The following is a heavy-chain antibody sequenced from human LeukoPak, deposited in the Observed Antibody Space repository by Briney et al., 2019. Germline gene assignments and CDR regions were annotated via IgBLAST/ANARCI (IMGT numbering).Heavy chain of an antibody. CDR2: IYYSGST. Sequence: SETLSLTYTVSGGSISSYYWSWIRQPPGKGLEWIGYIYYSGSTNYNPSLKSRVTISVDTSKNQFSLKLSSVTAADTAVYYCARSGRAFDIWGQGTMVTVSS. CDR3: ARSGRAFDI. D-gene: IGHD1-26*01. CDR1: GGSISSYY. J-gene: IGHJ3*02. V-gene: IGHV4-59*01.